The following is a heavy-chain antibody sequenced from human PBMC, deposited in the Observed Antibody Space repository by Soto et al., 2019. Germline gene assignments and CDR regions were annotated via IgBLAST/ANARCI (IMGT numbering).Heavy chain of an antibody. CDR1: GFTFDDYA. Sequence: HPGGSLRLSCAASGFTFDDYAMHWVRQAPGKGLEWVSGISWNSGSIGYADSVKGRFTISRDNAKNSLYLQMNSLRAEDTALYYCAKDLEGWELPPLRGGMDVWGQGTTVTVSS. CDR3: AKDLEGWELPPLRGGMDV. V-gene: IGHV3-9*01. J-gene: IGHJ6*02. CDR2: ISWNSGSI. D-gene: IGHD1-26*01.